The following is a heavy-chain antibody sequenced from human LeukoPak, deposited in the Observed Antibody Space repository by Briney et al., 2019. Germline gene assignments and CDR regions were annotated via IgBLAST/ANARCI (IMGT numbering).Heavy chain of an antibody. CDR2: INPSGGSR. D-gene: IGHD6-19*01. CDR1: GYTFTRYY. CDR3: ARDRARGESSGLLDY. Sequence: ASVKVSCKASGYTFTRYYMHWVRQAPGQGLEWMGIINPSGGSRSYAQKFQGRDTMTRDTSTSTVYMELSSLGSEDTAVYYCARDRARGESSGLLDYWGQGTLVTVSS. V-gene: IGHV1-46*01. J-gene: IGHJ4*02.